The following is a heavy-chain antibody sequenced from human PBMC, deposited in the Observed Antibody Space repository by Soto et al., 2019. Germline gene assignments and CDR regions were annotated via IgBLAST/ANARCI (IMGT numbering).Heavy chain of an antibody. J-gene: IGHJ6*03. Sequence: SETLSLTCTVSGGSISSYYWSWIRQPPGKGLEWIGYIYYSGSTNYNPSLKCRVTISVDTSKNQFSLKLSSVTAADTAVYYCARQHSGYEAYYYYMDVWGKGTTVTVSS. D-gene: IGHD5-12*01. CDR3: ARQHSGYEAYYYYMDV. CDR1: GGSISSYY. V-gene: IGHV4-59*08. CDR2: IYYSGST.